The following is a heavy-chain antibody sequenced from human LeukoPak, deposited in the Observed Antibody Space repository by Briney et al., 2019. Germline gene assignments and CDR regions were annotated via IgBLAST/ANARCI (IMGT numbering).Heavy chain of an antibody. CDR1: GASISSDF. Sequence: PSETLSLTCTVSGASISSDFWTWIRQPPGKGLEWIGCGHKSGSTHYNPSLRSRVTISVDTSKSQFSLKLNSVTAADTAVYYCARLIGLGEVSPYFDSWGQGRLVTVSS. CDR2: GHKSGST. CDR3: ARLIGLGEVSPYFDS. J-gene: IGHJ4*02. V-gene: IGHV4-59*01. D-gene: IGHD3-16*01.